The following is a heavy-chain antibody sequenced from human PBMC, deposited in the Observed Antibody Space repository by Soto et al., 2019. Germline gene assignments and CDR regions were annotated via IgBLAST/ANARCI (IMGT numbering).Heavy chain of an antibody. D-gene: IGHD2-8*01. J-gene: IGHJ4*02. Sequence: ASVKVSCKASGGIFSSYAITWVRQAPGQGLEWMGGIIPIFGTTNYAQKFQGRVTITADESTSTAYMELSSLIFEDTAVYYCARIQGPGVLRGTFGYWGQGTLVTVSS. CDR3: ARIQGPGVLRGTFGY. V-gene: IGHV1-69*13. CDR2: IIPIFGTT. CDR1: GGIFSSYA.